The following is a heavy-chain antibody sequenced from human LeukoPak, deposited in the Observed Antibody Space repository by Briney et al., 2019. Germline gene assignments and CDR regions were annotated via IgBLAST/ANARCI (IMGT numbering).Heavy chain of an antibody. V-gene: IGHV1-2*02. Sequence: GASVKVSCKASRYTFTGYYMHWVRQAPGQGLEWMGWINPNSGGTNYAQKFQGRVTMTRDTSISTAYMELSSLRSDDTAVYYCARRRDGYNSNWFDPWGQGTLVTVSS. CDR3: ARRRDGYNSNWFDP. J-gene: IGHJ5*02. D-gene: IGHD5-24*01. CDR2: INPNSGGT. CDR1: RYTFTGYY.